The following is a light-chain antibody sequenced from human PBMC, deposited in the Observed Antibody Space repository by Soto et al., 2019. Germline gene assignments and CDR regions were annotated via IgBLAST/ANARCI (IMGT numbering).Light chain of an antibody. CDR1: QGISSY. Sequence: AIRMTQSPSSLSASTGDRVTITCRASQGISSYLAWYQQKPGKAPKLLIYAASTLQSGVPSRFSGSGSGTDFTLTISSLRPDDFATFYCQQYKVYPYTFGQGTRLDIQ. CDR3: QQYKVYPYT. J-gene: IGKJ2*01. V-gene: IGKV1-8*01. CDR2: AAS.